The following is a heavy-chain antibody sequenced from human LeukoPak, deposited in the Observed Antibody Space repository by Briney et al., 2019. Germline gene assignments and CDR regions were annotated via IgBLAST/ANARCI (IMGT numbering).Heavy chain of an antibody. J-gene: IGHJ6*02. D-gene: IGHD1/OR15-1a*01. CDR3: ARDGSNWYNDYSHGVDV. Sequence: SETLSLTCAVYGGSFSGYYWSWIRQPPGKGLEWIGEINHSGSTNYNPSLKSRVTISVDTSKNQFSLRLSSVTAAYTAVYYCARDGSNWYNDYSHGVDVWGQAPTVTVSS. V-gene: IGHV4-34*01. CDR1: GGSFSGYY. CDR2: INHSGST.